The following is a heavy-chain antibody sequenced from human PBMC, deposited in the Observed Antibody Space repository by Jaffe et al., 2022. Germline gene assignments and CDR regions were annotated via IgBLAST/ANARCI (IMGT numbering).Heavy chain of an antibody. CDR2: ISWNSGSI. D-gene: IGHD1-1*01. Sequence: EVQLVESGGGLVQPGRSLRLSCAASGFTFDDYAMHWVRQAPGKGLEWVSGISWNSGSIGYADSVKGRFTISRDNAKNSLYLQMNSLRAEDTALYYCAKDISLEHRGPFDYWGQGTLVTVSS. V-gene: IGHV3-9*01. J-gene: IGHJ4*02. CDR1: GFTFDDYA. CDR3: AKDISLEHRGPFDY.